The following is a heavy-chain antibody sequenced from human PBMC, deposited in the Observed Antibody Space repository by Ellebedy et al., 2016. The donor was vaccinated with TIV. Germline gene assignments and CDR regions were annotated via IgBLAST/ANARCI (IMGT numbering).Heavy chain of an antibody. CDR1: GFTFSAFA. J-gene: IGHJ4*02. V-gene: IGHV3-23*01. Sequence: GESLKISCAASGFTFSAFAMSWVRQAPGKGLEWVSGISGSGGSSYQADSVKGRLTISRDNSKNTLFLQMNNLRAEDTAAYYCARYLGLHWYPEPAAHWGQGTLVAVSS. CDR3: ARYLGLHWYPEPAAH. D-gene: IGHD3-9*01. CDR2: ISGSGGSS.